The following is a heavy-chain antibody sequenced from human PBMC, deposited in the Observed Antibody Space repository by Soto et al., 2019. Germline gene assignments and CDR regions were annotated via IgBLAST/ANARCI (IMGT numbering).Heavy chain of an antibody. V-gene: IGHV1-69*12. J-gene: IGHJ5*02. CDR2: IVPLFGTA. Sequence: QVQLVQSGAEVKEPGSSVNVSCKTSGGTFGNTAVTWVRQVPGQGLEWIGGIVPLFGTANYAQKFRGRVMITADESTGTAYMDLSSLRSDDTAIYYCARDGDPGYSFWRVPLGSGRFDPWGDGTLVTVSS. CDR3: ARDGDPGYSFWRVPLGSGRFDP. CDR1: GGTFGNTA. D-gene: IGHD6-25*01.